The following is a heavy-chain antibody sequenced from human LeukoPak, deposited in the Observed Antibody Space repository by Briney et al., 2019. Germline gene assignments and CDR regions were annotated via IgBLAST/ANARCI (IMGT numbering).Heavy chain of an antibody. CDR1: GGSISNDY. CDR2: IYTRGST. D-gene: IGHD3-10*01. CDR3: ARGGTYGSGRNQHTTLDY. Sequence: SETLSLTCTVSGGSISNDYCGWVRQAAGKELEWIGRIYTRGSTNYNPSLKSRVTVSLDKSKKQFSLNLNSVTAADTAVYYCARGGTYGSGRNQHTTLDYWGQGTLVTVSS. V-gene: IGHV4-4*07. J-gene: IGHJ4*02.